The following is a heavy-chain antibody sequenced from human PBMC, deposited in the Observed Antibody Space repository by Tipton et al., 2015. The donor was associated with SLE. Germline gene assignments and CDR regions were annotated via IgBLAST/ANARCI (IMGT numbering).Heavy chain of an antibody. V-gene: IGHV1-8*01. Sequence: QLVQSGPEVKKPGASVKVSCKASGYTFTSYDINWVRQATGQGLEWMGWMNTISGNTGYAQKIQGRVTMTRNTSISTAYMELSSLRSEDTPVYYCARGSRKIAAAATILFDYWGQGLLVTLSS. J-gene: IGHJ4*02. D-gene: IGHD6-13*01. CDR3: ARGSRKIAAAATILFDY. CDR1: GYTFTSYD. CDR2: MNTISGNT.